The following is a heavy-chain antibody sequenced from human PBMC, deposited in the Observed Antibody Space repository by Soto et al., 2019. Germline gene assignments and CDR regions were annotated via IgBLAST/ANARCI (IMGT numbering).Heavy chain of an antibody. Sequence: QVRLQQWGAGLLKPSETLSLTCAVYGASFTGYYWTWLRQSPGKGLEWIGEVSLRGTAKYNPSLKSRVTISLDTSKSQFSLELTSVTAADTAVYYCARYGGTAIWYFDIWGRGTSVSVSS. J-gene: IGHJ2*01. CDR3: ARYGGTAIWYFDI. V-gene: IGHV4-34*01. D-gene: IGHD2-15*01. CDR1: GASFTGYY. CDR2: VSLRGTA.